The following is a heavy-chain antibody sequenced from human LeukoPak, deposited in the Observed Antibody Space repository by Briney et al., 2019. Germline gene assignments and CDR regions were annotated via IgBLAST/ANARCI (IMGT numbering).Heavy chain of an antibody. CDR3: ARGDRYDWDYYYYMDV. D-gene: IGHD1-20*01. Sequence: ASVKVSCKAFGYTFTSYYMHWVRQAPGQGLEYMGIINPSGGRTIYAQNFQGRVTMTRDMSTSTVYMELSSLRSEDTAVYYCARGDRYDWDYYYYMDVWGKGTTVTISS. CDR1: GYTFTSYY. J-gene: IGHJ6*03. V-gene: IGHV1-46*01. CDR2: INPSGGRT.